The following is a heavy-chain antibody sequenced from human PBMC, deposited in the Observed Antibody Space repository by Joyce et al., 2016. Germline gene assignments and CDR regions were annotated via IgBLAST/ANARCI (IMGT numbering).Heavy chain of an antibody. V-gene: IGHV4-59*01. CDR3: ARVGSSWSFGY. CDR1: GDSIGTYY. Sequence: QVQLQESGPGLVKPSETLSLTCTVSGDSIGTYYWNWIRQPPVKGLEWIGYIFYTGSTNYNPALKSRVTMSVDMSKNQFSLNLNSVTAADTAVYYCARVGSSWSFGYWGQGTLVTVSS. J-gene: IGHJ4*02. CDR2: IFYTGST. D-gene: IGHD6-13*01.